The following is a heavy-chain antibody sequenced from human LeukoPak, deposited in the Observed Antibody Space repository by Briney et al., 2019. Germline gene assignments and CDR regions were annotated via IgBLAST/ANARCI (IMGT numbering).Heavy chain of an antibody. J-gene: IGHJ6*02. CDR3: TRVQAGRSGLMDV. CDR2: VDPDGTTT. V-gene: IGHV3-74*01. D-gene: IGHD2-8*02. CDR1: GFTFSVAA. Sequence: GGSLRLSCAASGFTFSVAAMTWVRQAPGEGLVWVSRVDPDGTTTNYADSVTGRFTTSRDNAKNTLYLQMNSLRAEDTALYYCTRVQAGRSGLMDVWGRGTTVTVSS.